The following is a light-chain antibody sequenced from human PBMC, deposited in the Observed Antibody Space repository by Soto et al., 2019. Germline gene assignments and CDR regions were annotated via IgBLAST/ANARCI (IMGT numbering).Light chain of an antibody. CDR2: DVS. CDR3: FSFTSTNTHV. CDR1: SSDVGGYNF. J-gene: IGLJ1*01. Sequence: QSALTQPRSVSGSPGQSVTISCTGTSSDVGGYNFVSWYQQHPGKAPKVMIYDVSKRPSGVPDRFSGSKSGNTASLTISGLQAEDEADYYCFSFTSTNTHVFGSGTKLTVL. V-gene: IGLV2-11*01.